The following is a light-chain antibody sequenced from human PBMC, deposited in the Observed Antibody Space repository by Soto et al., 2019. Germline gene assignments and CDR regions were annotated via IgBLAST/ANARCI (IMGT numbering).Light chain of an antibody. V-gene: IGLV1-47*01. J-gene: IGLJ1*01. CDR3: ATWDDSLNDYV. CDR1: SSNIGRNF. Sequence: QSVLTQPPSASGTPGQRVTISCSGSSSNIGRNFVYWYQQLPGTAPKLLIFKNNQRPSGVPDRFSGSKSGSSASLAISGLRSGDGADYYCATWDDSLNDYVFATGTKVTVL. CDR2: KNN.